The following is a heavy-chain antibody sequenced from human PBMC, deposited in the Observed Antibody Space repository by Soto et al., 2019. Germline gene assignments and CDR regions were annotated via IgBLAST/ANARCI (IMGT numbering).Heavy chain of an antibody. D-gene: IGHD6-19*01. CDR2: ISYDGSNK. V-gene: IGHV3-30-3*01. CDR1: GFTFSSYA. Sequence: QVQLVESGGGVVQPGRSLRLSCAASGFTFSSYAMHWVRQAPGKGLEWVAVISYDGSNKYYADSVKGRFTISRDNSKNTLYLQMNSLRAEDTAVYYCARSSSGWYPTLYYFDYWGQGTLVTVSS. CDR3: ARSSSGWYPTLYYFDY. J-gene: IGHJ4*02.